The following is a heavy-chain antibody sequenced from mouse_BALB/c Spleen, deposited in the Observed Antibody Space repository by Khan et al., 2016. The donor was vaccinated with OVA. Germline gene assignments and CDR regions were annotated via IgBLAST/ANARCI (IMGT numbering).Heavy chain of an antibody. CDR2: INPTSGYT. CDR1: GYTFTTYW. CDR3: TRDRSDY. Sequence: QVQLQQSGAELAKPGASVKMSCKASGYTFTTYWMHWVKQRPGQGLEWIGYINPTSGYTDYNDTFKDRATLSADKSSSTAYMQMKSLTSEDSAVYYGTRDRSDYWGQGTTLTVSS. J-gene: IGHJ2*01. V-gene: IGHV1-7*01.